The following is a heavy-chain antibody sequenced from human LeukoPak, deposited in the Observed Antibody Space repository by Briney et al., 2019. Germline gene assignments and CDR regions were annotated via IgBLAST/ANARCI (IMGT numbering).Heavy chain of an antibody. CDR3: ARDMAVAETGSVY. J-gene: IGHJ4*02. Sequence: ASVKVSCKASGGTFSSYAISWVRQAPGQGLEWMGRIIPIFGTANYAQKFQDRVTITTDESTSTAYMELSSLRSEDTAVYYCARDMAVAETGSVYWGQGTLVTVSS. D-gene: IGHD6-19*01. CDR1: GGTFSSYA. V-gene: IGHV1-69*05. CDR2: IIPIFGTA.